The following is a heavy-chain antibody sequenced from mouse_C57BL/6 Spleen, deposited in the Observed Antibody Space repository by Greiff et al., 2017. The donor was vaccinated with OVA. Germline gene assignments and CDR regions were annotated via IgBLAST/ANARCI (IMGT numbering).Heavy chain of an antibody. CDR2: IDPSDSYT. Sequence: QVQLQQPGAELVRPGTSVKLSCKASGYTFTSYWMHWVKQRPGQGLEWIGVIDPSDSYTNYNQKFKGKATLTVDTSSSTAYMQLSSLTSEDSAVYYCASQTAQATHYAMDYWGQGTSVTVSS. J-gene: IGHJ4*01. V-gene: IGHV1-59*01. CDR1: GYTFTSYW. D-gene: IGHD3-2*02. CDR3: ASQTAQATHYAMDY.